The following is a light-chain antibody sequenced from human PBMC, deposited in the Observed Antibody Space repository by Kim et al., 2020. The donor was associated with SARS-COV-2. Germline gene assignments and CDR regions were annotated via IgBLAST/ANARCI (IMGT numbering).Light chain of an antibody. Sequence: DIQMTQSPSTLSASVGDRVTITCRASQRITGWLAWYQHKPGKAPKLLIYDASTLESGVPSRFSGSGSGAEFTLTISSLQPDDFATYYCQHYNSYSWTFGQGTKLEIK. CDR2: DAS. CDR1: QRITGW. J-gene: IGKJ1*01. CDR3: QHYNSYSWT. V-gene: IGKV1-5*01.